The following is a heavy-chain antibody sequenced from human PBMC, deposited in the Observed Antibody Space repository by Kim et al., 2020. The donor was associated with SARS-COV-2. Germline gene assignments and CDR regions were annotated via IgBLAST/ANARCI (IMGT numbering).Heavy chain of an antibody. V-gene: IGHV3-43*01. D-gene: IGHD3-10*01. J-gene: IGHJ4*02. CDR3: AKDKRYYGSGSYPYYFDY. Sequence: KGRFTISRDNSKNSLYLQMNSLRTEDTALYYCAKDKRYYGSGSYPYYFDYWGQGTLVTVSS.